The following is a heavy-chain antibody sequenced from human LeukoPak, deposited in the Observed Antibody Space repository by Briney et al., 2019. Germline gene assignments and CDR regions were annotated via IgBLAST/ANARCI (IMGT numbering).Heavy chain of an antibody. V-gene: IGHV4-59*08. CDR2: IYSSGSA. D-gene: IGHD3-22*01. CDR3: ARHRDYYDT. Sequence: SETLSLACTVSGASINNNFWTWIRQPPGKGLEWIGYIYSSGSANYNPSLKSRVIISGDTSKNQISLNLTSVTAADTAVYFCARHRDYYDTWGHGTLVTVSS. J-gene: IGHJ4*01. CDR1: GASINNNF.